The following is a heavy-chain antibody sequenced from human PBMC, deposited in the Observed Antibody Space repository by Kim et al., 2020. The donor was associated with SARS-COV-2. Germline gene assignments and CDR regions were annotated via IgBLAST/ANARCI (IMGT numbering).Heavy chain of an antibody. V-gene: IGHV3-23*01. J-gene: IGHJ4*01. CDR2: ISDTATTT. CDR3: AKDHLSFLHWTEHPFDF. CDR1: GFAFLSYD. Sequence: GGSLRLSCAASGFAFLSYDMRWVRQAPGKGLEWVSSISDTATTTFYADSVKGRFTISRDNSENTLFLEMKSLTDEDTAVYYCAKDHLSFLHWTEHPFDFCGHGTLVSVSS. D-gene: IGHD2-8*02.